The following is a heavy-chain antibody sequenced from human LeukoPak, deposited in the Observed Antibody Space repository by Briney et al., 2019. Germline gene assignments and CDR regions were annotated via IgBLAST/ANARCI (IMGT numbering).Heavy chain of an antibody. J-gene: IGHJ6*03. CDR3: ARSTTHPYYNYMDV. Sequence: GSLRLSCVASGFTFSSYWMHWVRQAPGEGLVWVSRINSDGSTTTYADSVKGRFTISRDNAKNTLYLQMNSLRVEDTAVYYCARSTTHPYYNYMDVWGKGTTVIVSS. CDR1: GFTFSSYW. D-gene: IGHD4-17*01. V-gene: IGHV3-74*01. CDR2: INSDGSTT.